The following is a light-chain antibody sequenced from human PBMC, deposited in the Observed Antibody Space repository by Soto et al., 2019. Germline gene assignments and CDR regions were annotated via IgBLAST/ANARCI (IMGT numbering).Light chain of an antibody. V-gene: IGKV3-20*01. Sequence: EVVLTQYPATLSLSPGERATLSCRASQSVSSSYLAWYQQKPGQAPRLLVYGASSRATGIPDRFTGSGSGTDFTLTISRLEPEDFAVYYCQPYGSSLSLTSGGGTKVDNK. J-gene: IGKJ4*01. CDR3: QPYGSSLSLT. CDR2: GAS. CDR1: QSVSSSY.